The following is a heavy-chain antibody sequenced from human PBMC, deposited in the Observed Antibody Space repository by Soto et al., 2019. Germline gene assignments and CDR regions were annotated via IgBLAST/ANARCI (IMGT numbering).Heavy chain of an antibody. Sequence: EASVKVSCKASGYTFTSYYMHWVRQAPGQGLEWMGIINPSGGSTSYAQKFQGRVTMTRDTSTSTVYMELSSLRSEDTAVYYCARGLAWDSSGYYKHFDYWGQGTLVTVSS. V-gene: IGHV1-46*01. J-gene: IGHJ4*02. CDR1: GYTFTSYY. CDR2: INPSGGST. CDR3: ARGLAWDSSGYYKHFDY. D-gene: IGHD3-22*01.